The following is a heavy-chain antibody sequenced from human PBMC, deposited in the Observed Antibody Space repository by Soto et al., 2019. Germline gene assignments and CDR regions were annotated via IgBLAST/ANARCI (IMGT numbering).Heavy chain of an antibody. V-gene: IGHV3-49*04. Sequence: GGSLRLSCTASGFTFGDYAMRWVRQAPGKGLEWVGFIRSKAYGGTTEYAASVKGRFTISRDDSKSIAYLQMNSLKTEDTAVYYCTRMKGDYELNRFDPWGQGNLVTVSS. CDR1: GFTFGDYA. CDR3: TRMKGDYELNRFDP. CDR2: IRSKAYGGTT. D-gene: IGHD4-17*01. J-gene: IGHJ5*02.